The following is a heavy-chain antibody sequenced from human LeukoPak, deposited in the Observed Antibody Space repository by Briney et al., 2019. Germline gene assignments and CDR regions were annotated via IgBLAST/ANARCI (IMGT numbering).Heavy chain of an antibody. D-gene: IGHD3-22*01. J-gene: IGHJ4*02. CDR2: IRSKAYGGTT. V-gene: IGHV3-49*03. CDR1: GFTFGDYA. CDR3: TRDAHYYDSSGLRAY. Sequence: GGSLRLSCTASGFTFGDYAMSWFRQAPGKGLGWVGFIRSKAYGGTTEYAASVKGRFTISRDDSKSIAYLQMNSLKTEDTAVYYCTRDAHYYDSSGLRAYWGQGTLVTVSS.